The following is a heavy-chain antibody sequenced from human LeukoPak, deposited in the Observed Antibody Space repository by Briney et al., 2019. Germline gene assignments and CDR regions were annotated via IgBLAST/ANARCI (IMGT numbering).Heavy chain of an antibody. V-gene: IGHV3-30*03. D-gene: IGHD3-22*01. CDR2: ISYDGSNK. Sequence: GGSLRLSCAASGFTFSSYGMHWVRRAPGKGLEWVAVISYDGSNKYYADSVKGRFTISRDNSKNTLYLQMNSLRAEDTAVCYCARDPVGGYSRFDYWGQGTLVTVSS. J-gene: IGHJ4*02. CDR1: GFTFSSYG. CDR3: ARDPVGGYSRFDY.